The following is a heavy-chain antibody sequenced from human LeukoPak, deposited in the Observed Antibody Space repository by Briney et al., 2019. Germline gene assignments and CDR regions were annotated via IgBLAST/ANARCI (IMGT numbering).Heavy chain of an antibody. V-gene: IGHV4-59*08. CDR3: ASHRGYSYGINWFDP. CDR2: IYYSGST. CDR1: GGSISSYY. D-gene: IGHD5-18*01. J-gene: IGHJ5*02. Sequence: ETLSLTCTVSGGSISSYYWSWIRQPPGKGLEWIGYIYYSGSTNYNPSLKSRVTISVDTSKNQFSLKLSSVTAADTAVYYCASHRGYSYGINWFDPWGQGTLVTVSS.